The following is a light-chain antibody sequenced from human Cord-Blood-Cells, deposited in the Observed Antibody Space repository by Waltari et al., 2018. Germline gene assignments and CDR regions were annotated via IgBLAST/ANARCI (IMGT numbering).Light chain of an antibody. CDR1: SSNIGAGYD. CDR2: GNS. J-gene: IGLJ3*02. CDR3: QSYDSSLSGSV. Sequence: QSVLTQPPSVSGAPGQRVTISCTGSSSNIGAGYDVHWYQPLPGTAPKLLIYGNSNRPSGFPDRFSGSKSGPSASLAITGLQAEDEADYYCQSYDSSLSGSVFGGGTKLTVL. V-gene: IGLV1-40*01.